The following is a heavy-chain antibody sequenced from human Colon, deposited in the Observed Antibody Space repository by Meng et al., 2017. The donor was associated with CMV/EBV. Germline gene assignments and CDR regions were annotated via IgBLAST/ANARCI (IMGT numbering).Heavy chain of an antibody. J-gene: IGHJ4*02. V-gene: IGHV4-61*01. Sequence: GSLRLSCTVSGGSVSSGSYYWSWIRQPPGKGLEWIGYIYYSGSTNYNPSLKSRVTISVDTSKNQFSLKLSSVTAADTAVYYCARMGLFTIFGVVPYYFDYWGQGTLVTVSS. CDR3: ARMGLFTIFGVVPYYFDY. D-gene: IGHD3-3*01. CDR2: IYYSGST. CDR1: GGSVSSGSYY.